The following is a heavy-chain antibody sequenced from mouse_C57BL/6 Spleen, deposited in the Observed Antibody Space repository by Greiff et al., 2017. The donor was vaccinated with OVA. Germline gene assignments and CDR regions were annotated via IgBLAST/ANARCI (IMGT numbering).Heavy chain of an antibody. CDR1: GFTFSDYY. J-gene: IGHJ1*03. Sequence: EVKLMESEGGLVQPGSSMKLSCTASGFTFSDYYMAWVRQVPEKGLEWVANINYDGSSTYYLDSLKSRFIISRDNAKNILYLQMSSLKSEDTATYYCAREKFYGSPYWYFDVWGTGTTVTVSS. CDR2: INYDGSST. V-gene: IGHV5-16*01. D-gene: IGHD1-1*01. CDR3: AREKFYGSPYWYFDV.